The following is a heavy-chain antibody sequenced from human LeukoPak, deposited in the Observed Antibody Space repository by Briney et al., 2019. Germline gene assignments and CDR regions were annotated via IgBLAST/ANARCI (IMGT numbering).Heavy chain of an antibody. Sequence: SETLSLTCAVYGGSFSGYYWSWIRQPPGKGLEWIGEINHSGSTNYNPSLKSRVTISVDTSKNQFSLKLSSVTAADTAVYYCARLPLYWGQGTLVTVSS. J-gene: IGHJ4*02. CDR2: INHSGST. V-gene: IGHV4-34*01. CDR3: ARLPLY. CDR1: GGSFSGYY.